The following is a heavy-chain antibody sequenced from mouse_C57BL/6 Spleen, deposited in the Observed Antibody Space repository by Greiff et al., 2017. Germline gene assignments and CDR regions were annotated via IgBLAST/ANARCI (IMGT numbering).Heavy chain of an antibody. V-gene: IGHV1-81*01. J-gene: IGHJ1*03. CDR3: ARGKDYYGSSYLDWYFDV. CDR1: GYTFTSYG. Sequence: VQLQQSGAELARPGASVKLSCKASGYTFTSYGISWVKQRTGQGLEWIGEIYPRSGNTYYNEKFKGKDTLTADKSSSTAYMELRSLTSEDSAVYFCARGKDYYGSSYLDWYFDVWGTGTTVTVSA. D-gene: IGHD1-1*01. CDR2: IYPRSGNT.